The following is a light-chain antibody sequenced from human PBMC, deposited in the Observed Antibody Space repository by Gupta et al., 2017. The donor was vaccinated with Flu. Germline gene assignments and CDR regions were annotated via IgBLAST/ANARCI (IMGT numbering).Light chain of an antibody. V-gene: IGKV1-9*01. CDR3: QQLNYYPWT. J-gene: IGKJ1*01. CDR1: QGMGSI. CDR2: AAS. Sequence: PSFLSASIGDSVTITFLTSQGMGSIVAWYQQKAGKAPKLLIYAASTLESGVPSRFSGGGSGTEFTLTISSLQPEDFATYHCQQLNYYPWTFGQGTKVEIK.